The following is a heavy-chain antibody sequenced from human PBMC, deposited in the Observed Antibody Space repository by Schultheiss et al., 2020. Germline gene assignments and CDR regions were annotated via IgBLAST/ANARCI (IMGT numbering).Heavy chain of an antibody. D-gene: IGHD3-22*01. CDR1: GYTFTGYY. Sequence: ASVKVSCKASGYTFTGYYMHWVRQAPGQGLEWMGWINPNSGGTNYAQKFQGWVTMTRDTSISTAYMELSRLRSDDTAVYYCARELEAYYYDSSGSFDYWGQGTLVTVSS. CDR2: INPNSGGT. CDR3: ARELEAYYYDSSGSFDY. V-gene: IGHV1-2*04. J-gene: IGHJ4*02.